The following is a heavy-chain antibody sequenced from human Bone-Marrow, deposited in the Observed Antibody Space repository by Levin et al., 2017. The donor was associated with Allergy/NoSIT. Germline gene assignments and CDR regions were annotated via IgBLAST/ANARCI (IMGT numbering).Heavy chain of an antibody. Sequence: SGPTLVKPTQTLTLSCSFSGFSLNTRGMCVTWIRQSPGKALEWLALIDWDGDTYYTTSLKTRLTISKDSSKNQVVLTMTNVDPVDTATYYCARLDSAGKDFCHLWDYWGQGTLVTVSS. V-gene: IGHV2-70*01. J-gene: IGHJ4*02. CDR1: GFSLNTRGMC. D-gene: IGHD3-3*01. CDR2: IDWDGDT. CDR3: ARLDSAGKDFCHLWDY.